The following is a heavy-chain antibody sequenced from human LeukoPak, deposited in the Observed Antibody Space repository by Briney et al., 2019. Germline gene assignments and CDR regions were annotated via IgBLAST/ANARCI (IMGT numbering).Heavy chain of an antibody. Sequence: PSETLSLTCTVSGGSLTSTNYYWGWLRQSPGKGLEWIGSIYYSGSTYYNPSLKSRVTVSVDTSNTQLSLKLSSVTAADTAVYYCARGQVGAWFDPWGQGALVAVSS. D-gene: IGHD2-15*01. CDR3: ARGQVGAWFDP. CDR1: GGSLTSTNYY. J-gene: IGHJ5*02. CDR2: IYYSGST. V-gene: IGHV4-39*01.